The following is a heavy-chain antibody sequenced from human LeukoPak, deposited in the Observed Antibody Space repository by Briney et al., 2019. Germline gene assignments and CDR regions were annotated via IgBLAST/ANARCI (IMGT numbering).Heavy chain of an antibody. CDR2: ISAYNGNT. D-gene: IGHD6-13*01. Sequence: ASVKVSCKASGYTFTSYGISWVRQAPGQGLEWMGWISAYNGNTNYAQKLQGRVTMTTDTSISTAYMELSRLRSDDTAVYYCARDSDPAAAGTGSWFDPWGQGTLVTVSS. CDR1: GYTFTSYG. V-gene: IGHV1-18*01. J-gene: IGHJ5*02. CDR3: ARDSDPAAAGTGSWFDP.